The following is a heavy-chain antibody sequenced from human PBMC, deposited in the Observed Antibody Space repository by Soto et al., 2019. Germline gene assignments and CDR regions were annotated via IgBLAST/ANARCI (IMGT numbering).Heavy chain of an antibody. Sequence: PGGSLRLSCAASGFTFSSYAMSWVRQAPGKGLEWVSAISGSGGSTYYADSVKGRFTISRDNSKNTLYLQMNSLRAEDTAVYYCAKAPTYVYQLLSYYFDYWGQGTLVTVSS. V-gene: IGHV3-23*01. CDR1: GFTFSSYA. D-gene: IGHD2-2*01. CDR2: ISGSGGST. CDR3: AKAPTYVYQLLSYYFDY. J-gene: IGHJ4*02.